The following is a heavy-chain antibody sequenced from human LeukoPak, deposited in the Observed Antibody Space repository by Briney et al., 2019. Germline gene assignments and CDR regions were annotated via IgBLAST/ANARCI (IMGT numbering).Heavy chain of an antibody. CDR3: ASTTVGNWYFDL. J-gene: IGHJ2*01. V-gene: IGHV1-69*06. CDR2: IIPIFGTA. Sequence: ASVKVSCKASGGTFSSYAISWVRQAPGQGLEWMGGIIPIFGTANYAQKFQGRVTITADKSTSTAYMELSSLRSEDTAVYYCASTTVGNWYFDLWGRGTLVTVSS. D-gene: IGHD4-17*01. CDR1: GGTFSSYA.